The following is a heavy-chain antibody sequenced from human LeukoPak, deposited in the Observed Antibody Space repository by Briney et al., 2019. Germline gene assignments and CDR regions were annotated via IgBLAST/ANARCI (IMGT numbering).Heavy chain of an antibody. CDR1: GFTFSSYW. J-gene: IGHJ4*02. CDR3: TRDHGDYLGV. V-gene: IGHV3-7*05. D-gene: IGHD4-17*01. CDR2: IHEDGSDK. Sequence: GGSLRLSCAASGFTFSSYWMNWVRQAPGKGLEWVANIHEDGSDKYYVDSVKGRFTVSRDNAKNSLYLQMNSLKTEDTAVYYCTRDHGDYLGVWGQGILVTVSS.